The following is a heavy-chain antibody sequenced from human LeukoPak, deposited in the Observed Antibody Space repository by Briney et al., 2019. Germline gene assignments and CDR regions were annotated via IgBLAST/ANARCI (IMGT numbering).Heavy chain of an antibody. J-gene: IGHJ5*02. V-gene: IGHV5-51*01. D-gene: IGHD3-22*01. CDR2: IYPADSDT. Sequence: GESLKISCEASGYSFTNYWIGWVRQMPGKGLEWMGIIYPADSDTKYSPSLQGQVTISADKSINTAYLQWSSLKASDTAMYYCARHSSVLNSFDPWGQGTLVTVSS. CDR1: GYSFTNYW. CDR3: ARHSSVLNSFDP.